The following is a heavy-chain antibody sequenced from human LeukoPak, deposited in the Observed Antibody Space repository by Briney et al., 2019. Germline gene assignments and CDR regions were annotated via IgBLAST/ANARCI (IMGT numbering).Heavy chain of an antibody. CDR1: GFTFSNYG. CDR3: AREAYDILTGYRSYWYFDL. CDR2: IRYDGSKK. V-gene: IGHV3-33*01. D-gene: IGHD3-9*01. Sequence: PGRPLRLSCAASGFTFSNYGMHWVRQAPGKGLEWVALIRYDGSKKDYGDSVKGRFTISRDNSKNMVYLQMNSLRAEDTAVYYCAREAYDILTGYRSYWYFDLWGRGTLVTVSS. J-gene: IGHJ2*01.